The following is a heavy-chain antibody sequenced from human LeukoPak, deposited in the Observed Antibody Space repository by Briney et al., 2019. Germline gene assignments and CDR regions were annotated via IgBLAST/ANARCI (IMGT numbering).Heavy chain of an antibody. CDR1: GGSLNSPNYY. J-gene: IGHJ5*02. V-gene: IGHV4-39*01. Sequence: SETLSLTCIVSGGSLNSPNYYWVWIRQPPGKGLEWIGTIYYSGTTYYNPSLKSRLTISVDTSKNQFSLKLTSVTAADTAVYYCARHDYYGSLNWFDPWGQGTLITVSS. CDR2: IYYSGTT. D-gene: IGHD3-10*01. CDR3: ARHDYYGSLNWFDP.